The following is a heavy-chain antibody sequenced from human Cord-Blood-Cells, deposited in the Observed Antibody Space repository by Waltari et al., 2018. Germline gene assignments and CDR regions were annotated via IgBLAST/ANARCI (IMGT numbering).Heavy chain of an antibody. V-gene: IGHV4-59*08. CDR2: IYYSGST. CDR3: AGGHRTVVTLMSAFDI. CDR1: GRSTSTYS. Sequence: QVQLQESGPALVKPSETLSLTCTVTGRSTSTYSWRWIRQPPGKGLEWIGYIYYSGSTNYNPSLKSRVTISVDTSKNQFSLKLSSVTAADTAVYYCAGGHRTVVTLMSAFDIWGQGTMVTVSS. D-gene: IGHD2-21*02. J-gene: IGHJ3*02.